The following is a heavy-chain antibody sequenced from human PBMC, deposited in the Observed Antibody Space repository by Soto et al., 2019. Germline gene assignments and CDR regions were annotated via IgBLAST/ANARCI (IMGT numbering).Heavy chain of an antibody. CDR1: GYSFTSYG. V-gene: IGHV1-18*01. J-gene: IGHJ3*02. CDR2: ISTYNGNT. CDR3: ARDRIVMGIIVPNAFDI. Sequence: QVQLVQSGAEVKKPGASVKVSCKASGYSFTSYGISWVRQAPGQGLEWMGWISTYNGNTDYAQNLQGRVTMTTDTSTSTAYMELRSLRSDDTAVYYCARDRIVMGIIVPNAFDIWGQGTMVTVSS. D-gene: IGHD2-21*01.